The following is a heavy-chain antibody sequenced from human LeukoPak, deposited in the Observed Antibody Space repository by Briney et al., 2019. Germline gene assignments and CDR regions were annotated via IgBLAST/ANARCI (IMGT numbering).Heavy chain of an antibody. CDR2: ISGSGGST. CDR3: AKAHYYDSSGPFDY. J-gene: IGHJ4*02. D-gene: IGHD3-22*01. Sequence: GGSLRLSCAASGFTFSSYAMSWVRQAPGKVLEWVSAISGSGGSTYYADSVKGRFTISRDNSKNTLYLQMNSLRAEDTAVYYCAKAHYYDSSGPFDYWGEGTLVTVSS. V-gene: IGHV3-23*01. CDR1: GFTFSSYA.